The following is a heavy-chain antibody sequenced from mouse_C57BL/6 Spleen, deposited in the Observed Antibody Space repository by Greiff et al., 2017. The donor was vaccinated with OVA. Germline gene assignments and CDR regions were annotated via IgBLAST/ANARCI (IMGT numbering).Heavy chain of an antibody. CDR3: ARGYYDYDGCAY. D-gene: IGHD2-4*01. Sequence: VQLQQSGAELMKPGASVKLSCKATGYTFTGYWIEWVKQRPGHGLEWIGEILPGSGSTNYNEKFKGKATFTADTYSNTAYMQLSSLTTEDSAIYDCARGYYDYDGCAYWGQGTLVTVSA. J-gene: IGHJ3*01. CDR2: ILPGSGST. CDR1: GYTFTGYW. V-gene: IGHV1-9*01.